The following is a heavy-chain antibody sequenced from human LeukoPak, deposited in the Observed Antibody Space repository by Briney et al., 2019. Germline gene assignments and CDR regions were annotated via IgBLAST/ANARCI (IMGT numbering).Heavy chain of an antibody. CDR1: GFTFSDYG. D-gene: IGHD3-10*01. CDR3: GKFFLVVLLRGAFDT. J-gene: IGHJ3*02. Sequence: GGSLRLSCAASGFTFSDYGMHWVRQAPGKGLEWVAVIWNGGSHQYYADSVKGRFTISSDNSKNTLFLQMNSLRAEDTAVYYCGKFFLVVLLRGAFDTWAKGTMVTVS. V-gene: IGHV3-33*08. CDR2: IWNGGSHQ.